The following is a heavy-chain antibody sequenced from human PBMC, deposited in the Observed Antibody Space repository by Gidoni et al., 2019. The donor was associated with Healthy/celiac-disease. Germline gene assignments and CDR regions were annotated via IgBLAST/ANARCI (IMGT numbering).Heavy chain of an antibody. CDR1: GFPFSSYW. CDR2: IKQDGSEK. V-gene: IGHV3-7*03. Sequence: EVQLVESGGGLVQPGGSLRLPCAASGFPFSSYWLSWVRQAPGKGLEWVANIKQDGSEKYYVDSVKGRFTISRDNAKNSLYLQMNSLRAEDTAVYYCARDSYYGSGGDFDLWGRGTLVTVSS. D-gene: IGHD3-10*01. J-gene: IGHJ2*01. CDR3: ARDSYYGSGGDFDL.